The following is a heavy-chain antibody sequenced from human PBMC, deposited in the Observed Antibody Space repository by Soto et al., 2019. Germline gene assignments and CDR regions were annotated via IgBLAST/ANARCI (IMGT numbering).Heavy chain of an antibody. CDR1: GYTFTGYY. Sequence: ASVKVSCKASGYTFTGYYMHWVRQAPGQGFEWMGWINPNSGGTNYAQKFQGRVTMTRDTSISTAYMELSRLRSDDTAVYYCARGGPLRYFDWLLDDYWGQGTLVTVSS. V-gene: IGHV1-2*02. CDR2: INPNSGGT. J-gene: IGHJ4*02. CDR3: ARGGPLRYFDWLLDDY. D-gene: IGHD3-9*01.